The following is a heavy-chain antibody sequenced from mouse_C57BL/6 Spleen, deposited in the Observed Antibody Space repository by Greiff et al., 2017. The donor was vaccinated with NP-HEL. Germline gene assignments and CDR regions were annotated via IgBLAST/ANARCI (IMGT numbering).Heavy chain of an antibody. Sequence: EVKLMESGGDLVKPGGSLKLSCAASGFTFSSYGMSWVRQTPDKRLEWVATISSGGSYTYYPDSVKGRFTISRDNAKNTLYLQMSSLKSEDTAMYYCASDYYGSSTWFAYWGQGTLVTVSA. CDR3: ASDYYGSSTWFAY. CDR2: ISSGGSYT. D-gene: IGHD1-1*01. CDR1: GFTFSSYG. V-gene: IGHV5-6*01. J-gene: IGHJ3*01.